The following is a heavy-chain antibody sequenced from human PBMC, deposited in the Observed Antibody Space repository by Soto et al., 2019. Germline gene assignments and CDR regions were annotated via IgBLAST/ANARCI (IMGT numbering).Heavy chain of an antibody. D-gene: IGHD6-19*01. Sequence: PSETLSLTCAVYGGSFSGYYWSWIRQPPGKGLEWIGEINHSGSTNYNPSLKSRVTISVDTSKNQFSLKLSSVTAADTAVYYCARLRRALYSSGWYSYWGQGTLVTVSS. J-gene: IGHJ4*02. CDR2: INHSGST. CDR1: GGSFSGYY. CDR3: ARLRRALYSSGWYSY. V-gene: IGHV4-34*01.